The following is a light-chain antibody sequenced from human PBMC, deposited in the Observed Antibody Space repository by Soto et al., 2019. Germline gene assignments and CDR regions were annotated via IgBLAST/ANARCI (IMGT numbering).Light chain of an antibody. V-gene: IGKV3-20*01. J-gene: IGKJ3*01. CDR2: GAA. CDR3: QQDCCSPGFA. CDR1: QSVSSSY. Sequence: EIGLTQSPGTLSLSPGERDTLSCRASQSVSSSYLAWYQQKPGQAPRLLLSGAASTATGIPDRFSGSGSGTDSTLTISSLEPVAFAVDYCQQDCCSPGFAFGPGNKVYSK.